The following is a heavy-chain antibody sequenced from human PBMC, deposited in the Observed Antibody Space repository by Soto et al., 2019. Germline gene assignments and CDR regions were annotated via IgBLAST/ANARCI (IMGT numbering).Heavy chain of an antibody. J-gene: IGHJ4*02. CDR2: ISIKPNNYAT. Sequence: GESLKISCVGSGFTFHGSTMHWVRRASGKGLEWIGLISIKPNNYATVYAASVTGRFTISRDDSNNTAYLQMNSLKTADTAGYYCVRAYENRNYYFDYWGRGTLVTVSS. CDR1: GFTFHGST. D-gene: IGHD3-22*01. CDR3: VRAYENRNYYFDY. V-gene: IGHV3-73*01.